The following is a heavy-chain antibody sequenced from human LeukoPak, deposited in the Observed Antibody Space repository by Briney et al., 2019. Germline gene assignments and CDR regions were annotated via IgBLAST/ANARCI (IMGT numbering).Heavy chain of an antibody. CDR1: GGSVSSSNYY. J-gene: IGHJ3*02. Sequence: SETLSLTCTVSGGSVSSSNYYWGWIRQPPGKGLEWIGSIYYSGSTYYNPSLKSRVTISVDTSKNQFSLKLSSVTAADTAVYYCARDKYGDYGYAFDIWGQGTMVTVSS. V-gene: IGHV4-39*02. D-gene: IGHD4-17*01. CDR2: IYYSGST. CDR3: ARDKYGDYGYAFDI.